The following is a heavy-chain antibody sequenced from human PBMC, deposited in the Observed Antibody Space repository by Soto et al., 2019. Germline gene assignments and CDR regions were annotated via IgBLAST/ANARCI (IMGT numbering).Heavy chain of an antibody. CDR3: ARDLIPFY. D-gene: IGHD2-8*01. CDR2: INPSVGST. J-gene: IGHJ4*02. CDR1: GYTFTSYY. Sequence: ASVKVSCKASGYTFTSYYLHWVRQAPGQGLQWMGTINPSVGSTSYAQRFQGRLTMTSDTSTSTVFMELSSLRSEDTAAYYCARDLIPFYWGRGTLVTVSS. V-gene: IGHV1-46*03.